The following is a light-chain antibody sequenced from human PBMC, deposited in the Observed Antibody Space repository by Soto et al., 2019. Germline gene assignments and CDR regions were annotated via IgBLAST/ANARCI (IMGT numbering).Light chain of an antibody. Sequence: DIVMTQSPDSLAVSLGERATINCKSSQSVLYSSNNKNYLAWYQQKPGQPPKLLIYWASTRESGVPDRFSGSGSGKDFTPTTNSPQAEDVAVYYCKQNYSTPPTFGQGTKVEIK. J-gene: IGKJ1*01. CDR1: QSVLYSSNNKNY. CDR2: WAS. CDR3: KQNYSTPPT. V-gene: IGKV4-1*01.